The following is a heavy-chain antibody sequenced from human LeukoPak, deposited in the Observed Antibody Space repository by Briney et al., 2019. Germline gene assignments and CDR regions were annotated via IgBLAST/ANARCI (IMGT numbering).Heavy chain of an antibody. CDR3: ARGGRFYDILTSYQSGYYFDY. D-gene: IGHD3-9*01. CDR2: IYSGGST. V-gene: IGHV3-53*01. Sequence: PGGSLRLSCAASGFTVSSNYMTWVRQAPGKGLEWVSIIYSGGSTYYADSVKGRVTISRDTSKNTLYLQMNSLRAEDTAVYYCARGGRFYDILTSYQSGYYFDYWGRGALVTVSS. CDR1: GFTVSSNY. J-gene: IGHJ4*02.